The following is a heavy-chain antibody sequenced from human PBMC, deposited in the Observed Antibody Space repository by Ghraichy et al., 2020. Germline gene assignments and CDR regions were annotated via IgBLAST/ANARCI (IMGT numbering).Heavy chain of an antibody. CDR1: GFTFSNHA. V-gene: IGHV3-23*01. Sequence: GGSLRLSCTASGFTFSNHAMSWVRQGPGKGLEWVATIDGTTTNTHYADSVQGRFTISRDNSKNTLYLHMSSLRAEDTAVYHCATWLAHHFDYWGQGTLFTASS. D-gene: IGHD6-19*01. CDR3: ATWLAHHFDY. J-gene: IGHJ4*02. CDR2: IDGTTTNT.